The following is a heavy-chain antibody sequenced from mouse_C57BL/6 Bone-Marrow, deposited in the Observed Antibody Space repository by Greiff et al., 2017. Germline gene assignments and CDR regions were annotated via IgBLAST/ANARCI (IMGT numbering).Heavy chain of an antibody. CDR2: ISDGGSYP. V-gene: IGHV5-4*01. CDR1: GFTSSGYA. J-gene: IGHJ2*01. Sequence: EVQLVESGGGLVKPGGSLKLSCAASGFTSSGYAMYWVRQTPEKRLEWVATISDGGSYPYHPDNVKGLFTISRDNAKNNLDLQMSHLTSEDTAMYYCARGLTRYLYCWGQGTTRTVSS. CDR3: ARGLTRYLYC.